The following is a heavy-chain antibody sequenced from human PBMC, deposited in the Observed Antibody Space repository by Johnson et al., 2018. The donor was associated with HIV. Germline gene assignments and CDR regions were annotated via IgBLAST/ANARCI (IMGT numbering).Heavy chain of an antibody. D-gene: IGHD5-18*01. CDR2: FSYDGSNN. CDR3: ARGVRNSYGYLLGTFDI. V-gene: IGHV3-30-3*01. J-gene: IGHJ3*02. Sequence: QMQLVESGGGVVQPGRSLRLSCAASGFTFSSYTMHWVRQAPGKGLEWVAFFSYDGSNNYYADSVKGRFTISRDNSKNTLYLQMNSLRREDTAVYYCARGVRNSYGYLLGTFDIWGQGTMVTVSS. CDR1: GFTFSSYT.